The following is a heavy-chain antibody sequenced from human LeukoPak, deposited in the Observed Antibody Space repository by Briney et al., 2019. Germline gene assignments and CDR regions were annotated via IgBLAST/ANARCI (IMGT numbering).Heavy chain of an antibody. D-gene: IGHD3-10*02. V-gene: IGHV3-30*04. CDR3: AELGITMIGGV. CDR1: GFTFSSHA. CDR2: ISYDGSNK. J-gene: IGHJ6*04. Sequence: GGSLRLSCGASGFTFSSHAMSWVRQAPGKGLEWVAVISYDGSNKYYADSVKGRFTISRDNSKNTLYLQMNSLRAEDTAVYYCAELGITMIGGVWGKGTTVTISS.